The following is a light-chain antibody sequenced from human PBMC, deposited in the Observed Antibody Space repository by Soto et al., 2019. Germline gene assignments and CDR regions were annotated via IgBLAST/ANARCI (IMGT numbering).Light chain of an antibody. CDR3: QQYGSTVT. CDR1: QSVSNNY. V-gene: IGKV3D-20*01. J-gene: IGKJ4*01. Sequence: EIGLTQSPGTLSLSPGERATLSCAASQSVSNNYLAWYQQWPCLAHRLLMYDPSIRSTATPDRFSGSGSGTDFTIAIRRLEHEDFAVYYCQQYGSTVTFGGGTKVDIK. CDR2: DPS.